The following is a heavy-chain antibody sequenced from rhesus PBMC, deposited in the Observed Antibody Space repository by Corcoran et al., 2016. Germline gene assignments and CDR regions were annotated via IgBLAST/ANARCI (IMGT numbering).Heavy chain of an antibody. CDR1: GGSISGGYG. Sequence: QVQLQESGPGLVKPSETLSLTCVVSGGSISGGYGWSWIRQPPGKGLEWIGQIFGSIGSPYSNPSPKSRVTISRDTSKNQFSLKLSSVTAADTAVYYCARETYSGNYYFPSDYWGQGVLVTVSS. CDR2: IFGSIGSP. CDR3: ARETYSGNYYFPSDY. V-gene: IGHV4S7*01. J-gene: IGHJ4*01. D-gene: IGHD3-16*01.